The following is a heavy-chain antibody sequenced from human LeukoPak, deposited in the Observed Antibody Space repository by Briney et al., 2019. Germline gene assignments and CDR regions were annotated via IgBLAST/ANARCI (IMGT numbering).Heavy chain of an antibody. Sequence: KTGGSLRLSCAASGFTFSTYSMNWVRQAPGKGLEWVSSISSSSSTYIYYADSVKGRLTISRDNAKNSLYLQMNSLRAEDTAVYYCARGWAHMDVWGKGTTVTVSS. V-gene: IGHV3-21*01. CDR3: ARGWAHMDV. J-gene: IGHJ6*03. D-gene: IGHD5-24*01. CDR1: GFTFSTYS. CDR2: ISSSSSTYI.